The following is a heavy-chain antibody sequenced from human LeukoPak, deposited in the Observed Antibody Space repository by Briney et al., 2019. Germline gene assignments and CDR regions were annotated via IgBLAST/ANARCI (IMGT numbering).Heavy chain of an antibody. CDR1: GYSFTSYW. D-gene: IGHD3-9*01. J-gene: IGHJ5*02. Sequence: PGESLQISCKGSGYSFTSYWIGWVRQLPGKGLEWMGIIYPGDSDTRYSPSFQGQVTISADKSISTAYLQWSSLKASDTAMYYCARLMDQNYDILTGYYSYNWFDPWGQGTLVTVSS. V-gene: IGHV5-51*01. CDR3: ARLMDQNYDILTGYYSYNWFDP. CDR2: IYPGDSDT.